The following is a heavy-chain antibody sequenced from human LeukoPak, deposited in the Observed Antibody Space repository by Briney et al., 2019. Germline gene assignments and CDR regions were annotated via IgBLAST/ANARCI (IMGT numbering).Heavy chain of an antibody. CDR1: GGSISSYY. CDR3: ARVLGGSYDFWSGYSTYYFDY. V-gene: IGHV4-4*07. Sequence: SETLSLTCTVSGGSISSYYWSWIRQPAGKGLEWIGRIYTSGSTNYNPSLKSRVTMSVDTSKSQFSLKLSSVTAADTAVYYCARVLGGSYDFWSGYSTYYFDYWGQGTLVTVSS. CDR2: IYTSGST. J-gene: IGHJ4*02. D-gene: IGHD3-3*01.